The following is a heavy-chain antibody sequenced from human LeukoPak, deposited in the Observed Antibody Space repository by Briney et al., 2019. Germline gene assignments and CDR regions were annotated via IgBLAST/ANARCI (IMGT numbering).Heavy chain of an antibody. Sequence: SETLSLTCTVSGVSISSGSYYWSWIRQPAGKGLEWIGRFYTSGSTNYNPSLKSLVTISVDTSKNQFSLKLTSVTAADTAVYYCAREFGMVRGVITNWFDPWGQGTLVTVSS. D-gene: IGHD3-10*01. J-gene: IGHJ5*02. CDR3: AREFGMVRGVITNWFDP. V-gene: IGHV4-61*02. CDR1: GVSISSGSYY. CDR2: FYTSGST.